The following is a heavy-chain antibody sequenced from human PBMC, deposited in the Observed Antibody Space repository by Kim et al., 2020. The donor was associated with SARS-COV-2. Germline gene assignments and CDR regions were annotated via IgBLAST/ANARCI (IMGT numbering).Heavy chain of an antibody. J-gene: IGHJ4*02. D-gene: IGHD3-22*01. CDR1: GFTFSSYW. CDR2: INSDGIST. V-gene: IGHV3-74*01. CDR3: ARGSGLGY. Sequence: GGSLRLSCAASGFTFSSYWMHWVRQAPGEGLVWVSRINSDGISTNYADSVKGRFTISRDNAKNTLYLQMNSLRAEDTAVYYCARGSGLGYWGQGTLVTVSS.